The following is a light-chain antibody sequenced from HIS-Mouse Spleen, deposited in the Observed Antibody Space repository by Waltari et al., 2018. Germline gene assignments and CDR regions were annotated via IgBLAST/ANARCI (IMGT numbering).Light chain of an antibody. Sequence: QSVLTQPPSASGTPGQRVTISCSASSTNIGSTTVYWYQQLPGTAPKLLIYRNNQRPSGVPDRFSGSKSGTSASLAISGLRSEDEADYYCAAWDDSLSGPVFGGGTKLTVL. CDR1: STNIGSTT. V-gene: IGLV1-47*01. J-gene: IGLJ3*02. CDR3: AAWDDSLSGPV. CDR2: RNN.